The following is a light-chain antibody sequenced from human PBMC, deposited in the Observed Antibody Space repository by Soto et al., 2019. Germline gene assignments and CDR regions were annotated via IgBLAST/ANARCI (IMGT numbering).Light chain of an antibody. CDR1: SSNIGAGYH. CDR3: QSFDSSLSVV. V-gene: IGLV1-40*01. CDR2: ANN. J-gene: IGLJ3*02. Sequence: QSVLTQPPSVSGAPGQRVTISCTGSSSNIGAGYHVHWYQQLPGTAPKLLIYANNNRPSGVPGRFSGSKSGTSASLAITGLQAEDEADDYCQSFDSSLSVVFGGGTKLTVL.